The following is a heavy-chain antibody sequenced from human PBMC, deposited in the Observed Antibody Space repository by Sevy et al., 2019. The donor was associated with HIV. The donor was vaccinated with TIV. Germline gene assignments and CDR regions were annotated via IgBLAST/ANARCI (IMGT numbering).Heavy chain of an antibody. CDR3: AREQSSRSKIWGPIRGAPENWFDP. V-gene: IGHV4-59*01. Sequence: KQSQTLSLTCTVSGGSFSSNFWSWIRQPPGKGLEWIASLSDSGSTSYNPSLESRVTMSMDTSRKQFSLKLISVTLADTAVYYCAREQSSRSKIWGPIRGAPENWFDPWGQGTLVTVSS. CDR1: GGSFSSNF. J-gene: IGHJ5*02. CDR2: LSDSGST. D-gene: IGHD3-10*01.